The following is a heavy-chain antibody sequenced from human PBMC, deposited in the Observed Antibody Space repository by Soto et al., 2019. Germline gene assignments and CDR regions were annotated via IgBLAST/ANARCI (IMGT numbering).Heavy chain of an antibody. Sequence: QVQLQESGPGLVKPSETLSLTCTVSGGSISSYYWSWIRQPPGKGLEWIGYIYYSGSTNYNPSLKSRVTISVDTSQNQFALKLSSVTAADTAVYYCARDPGRRQLVEWGQGTLVTVSS. CDR1: GGSISSYY. CDR3: ARDPGRRQLVE. J-gene: IGHJ4*02. CDR2: IYYSGST. D-gene: IGHD6-13*01. V-gene: IGHV4-59*01.